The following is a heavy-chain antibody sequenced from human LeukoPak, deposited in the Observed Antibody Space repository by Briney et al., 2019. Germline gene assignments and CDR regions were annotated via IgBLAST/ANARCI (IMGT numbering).Heavy chain of an antibody. CDR3: PKVRLWSGGLDAFDI. CDR2: ISWNSGSI. J-gene: IGHJ3*02. D-gene: IGHD3-10*01. CDR1: GFTFDDYA. Sequence: GRSLRLSCAASGFTFDDYAMHWVRQAPGKGLEWVSGISWNSGSIGYADSVKGRFTISRDNAKNSLYLQMNSLRAEDTALYYGPKVRLWSGGLDAFDIWGQGKRVTVS. V-gene: IGHV3-9*01.